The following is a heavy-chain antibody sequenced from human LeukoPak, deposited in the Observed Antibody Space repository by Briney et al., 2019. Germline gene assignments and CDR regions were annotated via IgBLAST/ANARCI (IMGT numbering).Heavy chain of an antibody. D-gene: IGHD6-19*01. J-gene: IGHJ6*03. CDR3: ASGQPKGSIAVAGEKYYMDV. Sequence: PGGSLRLSCAASGFTFRNYWMHWVRQAPGKGLVWVSRINSDGSSTSYADSVKGRFTISRDNAKNTLYLQMNSLRAEDTAMYYCASGQPKGSIAVAGEKYYMDVWGKGTTVTVSS. CDR2: INSDGSST. CDR1: GFTFRNYW. V-gene: IGHV3-74*01.